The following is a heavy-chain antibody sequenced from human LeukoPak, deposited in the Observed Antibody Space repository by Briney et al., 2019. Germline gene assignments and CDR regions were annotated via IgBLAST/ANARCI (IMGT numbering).Heavy chain of an antibody. CDR2: ISGSGGST. V-gene: IGHV3-23*01. Sequence: GGSLRLSCAASGFTFSSYAMSWVRQAPGKGLEWVSAISGSGGSTYYADSVKGRFTISRDNSKNTLYLQMNSLRAEDTAVYHCAKVTGVRGYFDYWGQGTLVTVSS. CDR1: GFTFSSYA. CDR3: AKVTGVRGYFDY. J-gene: IGHJ4*02. D-gene: IGHD3-9*01.